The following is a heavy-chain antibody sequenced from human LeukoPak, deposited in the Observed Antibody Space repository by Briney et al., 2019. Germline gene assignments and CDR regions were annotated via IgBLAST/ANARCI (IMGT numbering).Heavy chain of an antibody. Sequence: GGSLRLSCAASGFTFDDYAMHWVRQAPGKGLEWVSGISWNSGSIGYADSVKGRFTISRDNAKNSLYLQMNSLRAEATALYYCAKDTVDSSSSGYYYMDVWGKGTTVTVSS. D-gene: IGHD6-6*01. CDR3: AKDTVDSSSSGYYYMDV. CDR2: ISWNSGSI. CDR1: GFTFDDYA. J-gene: IGHJ6*03. V-gene: IGHV3-9*01.